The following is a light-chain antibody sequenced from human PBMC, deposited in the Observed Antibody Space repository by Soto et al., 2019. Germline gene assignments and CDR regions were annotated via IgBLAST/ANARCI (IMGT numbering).Light chain of an antibody. V-gene: IGKV1-5*03. Sequence: DIQMTQSPSTLSASVGDRVTITSRASQSISSWLAWYQQKPGKAPKLLIYKASSLESGVPSRFSGSGSGTEFTLTLSSLQPDDFATYYCQQYNSYRTFGQGTKVEVK. CDR1: QSISSW. J-gene: IGKJ1*01. CDR2: KAS. CDR3: QQYNSYRT.